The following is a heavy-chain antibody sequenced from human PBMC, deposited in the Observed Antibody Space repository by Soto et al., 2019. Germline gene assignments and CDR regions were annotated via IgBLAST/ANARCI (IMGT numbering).Heavy chain of an antibody. CDR3: AAVVDSNYDVLTGPEGANWFDP. CDR2: IVVGSGNT. J-gene: IGHJ5*02. V-gene: IGHV1-58*01. CDR1: GFTFTSSA. Sequence: SVKVSCKASGFTFTSSAVQWVRQARGQRLEWIGWIVVGSGNTNYAQKFQERVTITRDMSTSTAYMELSSLRSEDTAVYYCAAVVDSNYDVLTGPEGANWFDPWGQGTLVTVSS. D-gene: IGHD3-9*01.